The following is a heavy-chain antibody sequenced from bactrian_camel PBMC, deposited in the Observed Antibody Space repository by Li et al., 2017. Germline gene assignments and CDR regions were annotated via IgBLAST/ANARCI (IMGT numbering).Heavy chain of an antibody. J-gene: IGHJ6*01. CDR1: GFTESGNY. V-gene: IGHV3S40*01. D-gene: IGHD5*01. CDR3: AARYQGGFGYGGLCRDDPTDFPY. CDR2: IYTGGGDVTT. Sequence: VQLVESGGGSVQAGGSVTLSCVASGFTESGNYVAWIRQAPGKGCEGVAAIYTGGGDVTTYYAAAVKGRFAISQDNSKSAVYLQMSSLKPEDTALYYCAARYQGGFGYGGLCRDDPTDFPYWGRGTQVTVS.